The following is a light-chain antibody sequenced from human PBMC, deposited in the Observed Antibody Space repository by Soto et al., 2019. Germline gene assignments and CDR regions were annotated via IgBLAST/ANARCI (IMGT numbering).Light chain of an antibody. CDR3: SSYAGSSPYV. Sequence: QSALTQPASVSGSPGQSITISCTGTSSDVGGYNHVSWYQQHPGKAPKLMIYDVSNRPSGVSNRFSGSKSGNTASLTISGLQAEDEADYYCSSYAGSSPYVFGTGTKLTVL. V-gene: IGLV2-14*01. CDR2: DVS. CDR1: SSDVGGYNH. J-gene: IGLJ1*01.